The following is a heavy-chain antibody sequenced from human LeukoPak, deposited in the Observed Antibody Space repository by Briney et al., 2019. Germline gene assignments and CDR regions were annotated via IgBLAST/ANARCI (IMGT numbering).Heavy chain of an antibody. Sequence: RGGSLRLSCAASGLTFSSYSMNWVRQAPGKGLEWVSSISSSSSYIYYADSVKGRFTISRDNAKNSLYLQMNSLRAEDTAVYYCARGGAPATAMGMIDYWGQGTLVTVSS. J-gene: IGHJ4*02. V-gene: IGHV3-21*01. CDR3: ARGGAPATAMGMIDY. CDR1: GLTFSSYS. CDR2: ISSSSSYI. D-gene: IGHD5-18*01.